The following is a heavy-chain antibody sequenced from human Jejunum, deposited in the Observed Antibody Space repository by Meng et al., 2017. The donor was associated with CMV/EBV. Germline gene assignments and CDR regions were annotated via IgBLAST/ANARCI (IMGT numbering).Heavy chain of an antibody. D-gene: IGHD2-8*01. Sequence: QVRLRQHGAEVKCPGSSVRSSCMSSGGVFNNVALTGVRQDPGPSLEWMGGIIAVLTTPNYAPKFQGRLTITADASTGTTYLELSSLTSEDTAVYFCARGFTNGWQPFDFWGQGTLVTVSS. CDR2: IIAVLTTP. CDR3: ARGFTNGWQPFDF. V-gene: IGHV1-69*11. J-gene: IGHJ4*02. CDR1: GGVFNNVA.